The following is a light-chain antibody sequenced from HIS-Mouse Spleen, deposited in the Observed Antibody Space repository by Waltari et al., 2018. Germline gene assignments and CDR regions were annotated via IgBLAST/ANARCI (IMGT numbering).Light chain of an antibody. V-gene: IGLV2-23*01. J-gene: IGLJ3*02. CDR2: EGS. CDR3: CSYAGSSTV. Sequence: QSALTQPASVSGSPGQSITISCTGTSRAVGSYNLFSWYQQHPGKAPKLMIYEGSKRPSGVSNRFSGSKSGNTASLTISGLQAEDEADYYCCSYAGSSTVFGGGTKLTVL. CDR1: SRAVGSYNL.